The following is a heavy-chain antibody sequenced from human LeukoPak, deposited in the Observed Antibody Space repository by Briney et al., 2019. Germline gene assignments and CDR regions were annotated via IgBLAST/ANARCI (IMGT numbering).Heavy chain of an antibody. CDR2: IRGNGET. Sequence: GGSLRLSCAASGLSFSTFAMSWVRQGPARGLEWVSSIRGNGETFYADSVKGRFTISRDNAKNSLYLQMNSLRADDTAVYYCARGKRRFDPWGQGTLVTVS. J-gene: IGHJ5*02. V-gene: IGHV3-69-1*01. CDR3: ARGKRRFDP. CDR1: GLSFSTFA.